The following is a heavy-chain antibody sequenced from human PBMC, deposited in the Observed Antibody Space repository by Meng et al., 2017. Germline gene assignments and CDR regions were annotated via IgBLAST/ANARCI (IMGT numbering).Heavy chain of an antibody. CDR2: IYSGGST. V-gene: IGHV3-53*04. Sequence: GGSLRLSCAASGFTVSSNYMSWVRQAPGKGLEWVSVIYSGGSTYYADSVKGRFTISRHNSKNTLYLQMNSLRAEDTAVYYCARDRWTTVTRSPDYWGQGTLVNVSS. J-gene: IGHJ4*02. D-gene: IGHD4-17*01. CDR1: GFTVSSNY. CDR3: ARDRWTTVTRSPDY.